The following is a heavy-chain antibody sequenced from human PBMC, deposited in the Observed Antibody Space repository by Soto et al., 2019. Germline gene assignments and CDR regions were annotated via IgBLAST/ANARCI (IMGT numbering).Heavy chain of an antibody. V-gene: IGHV1-18*01. CDR2: ISAYNGNT. CDR1: GNTFTSYG. CDR3: ATSDRYYYGMDV. D-gene: IGHD6-6*01. J-gene: IGHJ6*02. Sequence: QVQLVQVGAEVKKPGASVKVSCKASGNTFTSYGFSWVRQAPGQGLEWMGWISAYNGNTNYAQQCQGRVTMTTDTSTNTAYMEVRSLRSGDTAVYYCATSDRYYYGMDVWGQGTTVTVSS.